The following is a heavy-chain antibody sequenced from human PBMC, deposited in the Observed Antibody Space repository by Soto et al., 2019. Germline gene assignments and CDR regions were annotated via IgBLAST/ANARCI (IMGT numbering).Heavy chain of an antibody. CDR1: EFTFTSYA. CDR2: ISGSGGNT. J-gene: IGHJ3*01. D-gene: IGHD3-22*01. Sequence: EVQLLESGGGLVQPGGSLRLSCAASEFTFTSYAMNWVRQAPGKGLEWVSAISGSGGNTYYADSVRGRFTISRDNSKNTLYLQMNSLRAEDTAVYFCAKGLSLGSSGSKGAFDFWGQGTVVTVSS. V-gene: IGHV3-23*01. CDR3: AKGLSLGSSGSKGAFDF.